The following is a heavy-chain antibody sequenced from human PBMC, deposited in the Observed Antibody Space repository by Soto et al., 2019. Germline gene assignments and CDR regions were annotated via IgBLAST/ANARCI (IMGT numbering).Heavy chain of an antibody. CDR3: ARVLYYDSSGSYWYFDL. D-gene: IGHD3-22*01. CDR1: GGTFSSYA. J-gene: IGHJ2*01. CDR2: IIPIFGTA. Sequence: VASVKVSCKASGGTFSSYATSWVRQAPGQGLEWMGGIIPIFGTANYEQKFQGRVTITADESTSTAYMELSSLRSEDTAVYYCARVLYYDSSGSYWYFDLWRRGTLVTVAS. V-gene: IGHV1-69*13.